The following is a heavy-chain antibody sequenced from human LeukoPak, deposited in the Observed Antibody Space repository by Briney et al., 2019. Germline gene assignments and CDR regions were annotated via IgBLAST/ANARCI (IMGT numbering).Heavy chain of an antibody. V-gene: IGHV1-2*04. CDR2: INPNSGGT. D-gene: IGHD3-22*01. Sequence: ASVKVSCKASGYTFTGYYMHWVRQAPGQGLEWMGWINPNSGGTNYAQKFQGWVTMTRDTSISTAYMELSRLRSDDTAVYYCARERDYDSSGLDYWGQETLVTVS. CDR1: GYTFTGYY. J-gene: IGHJ4*02. CDR3: ARERDYDSSGLDY.